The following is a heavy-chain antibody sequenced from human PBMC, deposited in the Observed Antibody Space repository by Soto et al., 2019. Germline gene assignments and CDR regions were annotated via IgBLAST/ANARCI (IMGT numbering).Heavy chain of an antibody. J-gene: IGHJ4*01. V-gene: IGHV4-39*01. CDR1: GGSISTSRDH. D-gene: IGHD6-19*01. CDR3: ARSVSGWASFDT. CDR2: VFYDGTT. Sequence: QLHLQESGPGLVKPSETLSLTCTVSGGSISTSRDHWGWIRQPPGKGLEWIGNVFYDGTTVYHPPFTSRVTMSVDTSENQFSLRLSPVIAADTALYYCARSVSGWASFDTWGHGILVTVSS.